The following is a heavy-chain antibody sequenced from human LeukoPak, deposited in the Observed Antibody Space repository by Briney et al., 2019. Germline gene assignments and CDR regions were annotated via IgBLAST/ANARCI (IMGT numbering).Heavy chain of an antibody. J-gene: IGHJ4*02. CDR3: ATTRPYGTTWAGAFED. CDR1: GFIPTSHG. D-gene: IGHD6-19*01. V-gene: IGHV3-23*01. CDR2: VSSRMGT. Sequence: PGGSLRLSCAASGFIPTSHGMSWVRQAPGKGLEWVSTVSSRMGTFYTDSVKGRFITSRDNSKNTLLLQMNSLRAEDTAVYYCATTRPYGTTWAGAFEDWGQGTPVTVSS.